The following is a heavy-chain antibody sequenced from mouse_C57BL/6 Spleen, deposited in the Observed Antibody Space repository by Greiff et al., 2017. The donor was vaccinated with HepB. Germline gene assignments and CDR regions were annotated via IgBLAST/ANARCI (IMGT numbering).Heavy chain of an antibody. D-gene: IGHD2-5*01. CDR1: GYTFTTYP. V-gene: IGHV1-47*01. CDR2: FHPYNDDT. CDR3: ARSYCSNYDNWYFDV. J-gene: IGHJ1*03. Sequence: QVQLQQSGAELVKPGASVKMSCKASGYTFTTYPIEWMKQNHGKSLEWIGNFHPYNDDTKYNEKFKGKATLTVEKSSSTVYLELSRLTSDDSAVYYCARSYCSNYDNWYFDVWGTGTTVTVSS.